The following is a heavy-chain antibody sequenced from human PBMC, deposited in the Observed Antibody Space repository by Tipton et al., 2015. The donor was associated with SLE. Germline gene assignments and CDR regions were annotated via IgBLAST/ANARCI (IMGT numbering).Heavy chain of an antibody. CDR3: ARDLSSSGISDY. CDR1: GGSTTNYY. Sequence: TLSLTCTVSGGSTTNYYWSWIRQPPGKGLEWIGYVYNSGGTNYNPSLKSRVTISIDTSKNQFSLKVSSVTAADTAVYYCARDLSSSGISDYWGQGTLVTVSS. V-gene: IGHV4-59*12. J-gene: IGHJ4*02. D-gene: IGHD6-19*01. CDR2: VYNSGGT.